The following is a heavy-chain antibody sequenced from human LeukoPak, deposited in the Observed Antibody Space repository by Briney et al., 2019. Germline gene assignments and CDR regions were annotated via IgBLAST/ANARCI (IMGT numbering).Heavy chain of an antibody. CDR2: INPSGAST. V-gene: IGHV1-46*01. Sequence: ASVKVSCKASGYTFTGYYMHWVRQAPGQGLEWMGIINPSGASTSYAQKFQGRVTMTRDTSTNTVYMELSSLRSEDTAVYYCARDLVTIFGVVDWGQGTLVTVSS. CDR1: GYTFTGYY. D-gene: IGHD3-3*01. CDR3: ARDLVTIFGVVD. J-gene: IGHJ4*02.